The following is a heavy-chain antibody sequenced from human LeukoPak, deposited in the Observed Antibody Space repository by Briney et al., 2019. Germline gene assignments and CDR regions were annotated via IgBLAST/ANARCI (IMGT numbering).Heavy chain of an antibody. CDR3: ARDRGGRLRGAFDI. J-gene: IGHJ3*02. CDR1: GFTFTSYW. D-gene: IGHD2-15*01. CDR2: IREDGSER. V-gene: IGHV3-7*01. Sequence: GGSLRLSCVASGFTFTSYWMTWVRRAPGKGLEWVANIREDGSERYYVASVKGRFTVSRDNAKKSLSLQVNSLRAEDTAVYYCARDRGGRLRGAFDIWGQGTMVTVSS.